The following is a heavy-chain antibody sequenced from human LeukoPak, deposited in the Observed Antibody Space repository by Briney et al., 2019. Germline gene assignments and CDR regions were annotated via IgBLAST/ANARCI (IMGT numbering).Heavy chain of an antibody. CDR2: IVVGSGNT. J-gene: IGHJ4*02. V-gene: IGHV1-58*01. D-gene: IGHD5-12*01. CDR1: GFTFTSSA. CDR3: AARYSGYEIDY. Sequence: TSVKVSCKASGFTFTSSAVQWVRQARGQRLEWIGWIVVGSGNTNYAQKFQEGVTITRDMSTSTAYMELSSLRSEDTAVYCCAARYSGYEIDYWGQGTLVTVSS.